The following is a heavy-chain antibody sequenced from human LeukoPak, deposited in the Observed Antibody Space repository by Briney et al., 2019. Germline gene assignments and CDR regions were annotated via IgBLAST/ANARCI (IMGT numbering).Heavy chain of an antibody. D-gene: IGHD6-13*01. CDR3: ARITPAGRQLDY. CDR1: GFSLSTSGMC. J-gene: IGHJ4*02. V-gene: IGHV2-70*11. CDR2: IDWDEDK. Sequence: SGPTLVNPTQTLTLTCTFSGFSLSTSGMCVSWIRQPPGKALEWLARIDWDEDKYYSTSLKTRLTISKDTSKNQVVLTMTNMDPVDTATYYCARITPAGRQLDYWGQGTLVTVSS.